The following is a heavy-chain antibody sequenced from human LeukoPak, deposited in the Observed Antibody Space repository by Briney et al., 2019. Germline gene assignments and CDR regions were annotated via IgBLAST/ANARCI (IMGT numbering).Heavy chain of an antibody. J-gene: IGHJ4*02. CDR2: ISGSGDST. V-gene: IGHV3-23*01. CDR3: AKDLGGYVCDY. Sequence: GGSLRLSCAASGFTFSNYAMRWVRQAPGKGLEWVSGISGSGDSTYYADSVKGRFTISRDNSKNTLYLQMNSLRAEDTAVYYCAKDLGGYVCDYWGQGTLVTVSS. CDR1: GFTFSNYA. D-gene: IGHD3-16*01.